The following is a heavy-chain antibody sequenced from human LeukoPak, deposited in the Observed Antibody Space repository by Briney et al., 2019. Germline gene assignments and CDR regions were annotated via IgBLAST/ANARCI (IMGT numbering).Heavy chain of an antibody. J-gene: IGHJ4*02. D-gene: IGHD3-22*01. CDR1: GFTFSSYA. Sequence: HTGGSLRLSCATSGFTFSSYAMSWVRQAPGKGLEWVSTISGSGGSTFYADSVKGRFTISRDNSKNPLYLQMNSLRAEDTAVYYCAKDHPYYYDSSGYWWGDFDYWGQGTLVTVSS. CDR3: AKDHPYYYDSSGYWWGDFDY. CDR2: ISGSGGST. V-gene: IGHV3-23*01.